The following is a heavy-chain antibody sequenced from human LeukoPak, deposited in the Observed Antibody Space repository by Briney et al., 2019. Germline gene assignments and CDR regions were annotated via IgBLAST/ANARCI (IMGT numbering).Heavy chain of an antibody. J-gene: IGHJ4*02. V-gene: IGHV3-23*01. CDR3: AKEGITGADS. Sequence: PGGSLRLSCTASGFPFNRFAMSWVRQAPGQGLAWVSAISGGGDSHYADSVKGRFTISTDNSKNTLFLHMNNLTADDTALYYCAKEGITGADSWGQGTLVSVSS. CDR2: ISGGGDS. CDR1: GFPFNRFA.